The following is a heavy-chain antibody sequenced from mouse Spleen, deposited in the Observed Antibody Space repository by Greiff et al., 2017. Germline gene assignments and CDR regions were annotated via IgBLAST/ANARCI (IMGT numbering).Heavy chain of an antibody. CDR2: ISSGSNAI. J-gene: IGHJ2*01. CDR1: GFTFSDYG. CDR3: ARHYYGSSYVFDY. D-gene: IGHD1-1*01. Sequence: EVQVVESGGGLVKPGGSLKLSCAASGFTFSDYGMHWVRQAPEKGLEWVAYISSGSNAIYYADTVKGRFTISRDNAKNTLFLQMTSLRSEDTAMYYCARHYYGSSYVFDYWGQGTTLTVSS. V-gene: IGHV5-17*01.